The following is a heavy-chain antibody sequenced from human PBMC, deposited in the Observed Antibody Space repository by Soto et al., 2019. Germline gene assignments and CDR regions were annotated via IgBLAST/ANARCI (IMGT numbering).Heavy chain of an antibody. CDR2: IYHSGSA. D-gene: IGHD6-13*01. Sequence: QVELQESGPGLVKPSGTLSLTCAVSGDSVSSRFWWSWVRQSPGKGLEWIGEIYHSGSANYNPSLKRRVTMAVDNSKNQFSLTLNSVTAADTAVYYCARYNAASGTYYFDYWGQGTLVTVSS. J-gene: IGHJ4*02. CDR3: ARYNAASGTYYFDY. CDR1: GDSVSSRFW. V-gene: IGHV4-4*02.